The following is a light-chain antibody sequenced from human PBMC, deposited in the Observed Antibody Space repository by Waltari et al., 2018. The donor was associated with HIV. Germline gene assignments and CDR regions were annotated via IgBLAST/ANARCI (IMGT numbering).Light chain of an antibody. CDR2: DVS. CDR3: SSYTSSSTFWV. J-gene: IGLJ3*02. Sequence: SCTGTSSDVGGYNYVSWYQQHPGKAPKLMIYDVSNRPSGVSNRFSGSKSGNTASLTISGLQAEDEADYYCSSYTSSSTFWVFGGGTKLTVL. V-gene: IGLV2-14*03. CDR1: SSDVGGYNY.